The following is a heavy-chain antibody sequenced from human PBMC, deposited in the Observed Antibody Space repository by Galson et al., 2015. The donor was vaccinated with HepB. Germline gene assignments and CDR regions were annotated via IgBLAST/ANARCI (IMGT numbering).Heavy chain of an antibody. CDR2: IRYDGSKT. J-gene: IGHJ4*02. CDR1: GFTFSDYG. Sequence: SLRLSCAASGFTFSDYGIHWVRQAPGKGLEWVAFIRYDGSKTYYVDSVKGRFTISRDNSKNTLYLQMNSLRPEDTGVYYCATQEPSGYFDFWGQGTLVTVSS. D-gene: IGHD1-26*01. CDR3: ATQEPSGYFDF. V-gene: IGHV3-30*02.